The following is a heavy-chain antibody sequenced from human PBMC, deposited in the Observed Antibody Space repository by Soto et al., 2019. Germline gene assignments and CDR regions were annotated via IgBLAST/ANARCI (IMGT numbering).Heavy chain of an antibody. J-gene: IGHJ4*02. D-gene: IGHD6-13*01. Sequence: SETLSLTCAVSGGSISSSNWWSWVRQPPGKGQEWIGEIYHSGSTNYNPSHKSRVTKAVDKSKNKISLKLSTVTAADTAVYYCARDTGIAAAGDYWGQGTLVTVS. V-gene: IGHV4-4*02. CDR3: ARDTGIAAAGDY. CDR2: IYHSGST. CDR1: GGSISSSNW.